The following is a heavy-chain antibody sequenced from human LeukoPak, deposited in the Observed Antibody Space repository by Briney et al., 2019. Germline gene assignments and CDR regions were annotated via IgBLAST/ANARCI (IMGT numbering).Heavy chain of an antibody. V-gene: IGHV3-23*01. J-gene: IGHJ5*02. Sequence: WGSLRLSCAASGFTFSSYAMNWVRQAPGKGLEWVSAIRSTGSRTYYADSVKGRFTISRDNSKNALYLQMNSLRAEDTAVYYCAKGNWFDPWGQGTLVTVSS. CDR1: GFTFSSYA. CDR2: IRSTGSRT. CDR3: AKGNWFDP.